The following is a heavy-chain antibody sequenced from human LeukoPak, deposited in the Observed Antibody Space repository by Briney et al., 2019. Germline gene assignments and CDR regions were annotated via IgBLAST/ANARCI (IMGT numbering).Heavy chain of an antibody. D-gene: IGHD4-17*01. CDR2: ISDGGSDT. CDR1: GFTFSNVW. Sequence: PGGSLRLSCAASGFTFSNVWMSWVRQAPGKGLAWVSTISDGGSDTHYADSVKGRFTISRDDSKNTLYLQMNSLRAEDTAVYYCAKALYGDYGRFDYWGQGTLVTVSS. CDR3: AKALYGDYGRFDY. J-gene: IGHJ4*02. V-gene: IGHV3-23*01.